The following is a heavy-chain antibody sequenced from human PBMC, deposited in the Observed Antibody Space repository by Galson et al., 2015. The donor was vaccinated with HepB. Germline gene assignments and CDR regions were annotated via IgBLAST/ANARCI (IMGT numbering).Heavy chain of an antibody. Sequence: SLRLSCAASGFTFSGYCMHWVRQAPGKGLVWVSRIISDGSSTTYADSVKGRFTISRDNAKNTVYLQMNSLRAEDTAVYYCAREKPRSGSYLYNWFDPWGQGTLVTVSS. CDR3: AREKPRSGSYLYNWFDP. J-gene: IGHJ5*02. V-gene: IGHV3-74*01. CDR1: GFTFSGYC. D-gene: IGHD1-26*01. CDR2: IISDGSST.